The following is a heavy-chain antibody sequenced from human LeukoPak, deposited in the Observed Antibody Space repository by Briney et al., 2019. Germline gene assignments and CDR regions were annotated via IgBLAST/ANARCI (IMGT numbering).Heavy chain of an antibody. D-gene: IGHD5-18*01. V-gene: IGHV5-51*01. J-gene: IGHJ4*02. CDR3: ARPAPGVDTAMGIEFDY. Sequence: GESLKISCTGSGYDFTRYHIARVRQMPGKGLEWMGIIYPGDSDTRYSPSFQGQVTISADKSISTAYLQWSSLKASDTAMYYCARPAPGVDTAMGIEFDYWGQGTLVTVSS. CDR1: GYDFTRYH. CDR2: IYPGDSDT.